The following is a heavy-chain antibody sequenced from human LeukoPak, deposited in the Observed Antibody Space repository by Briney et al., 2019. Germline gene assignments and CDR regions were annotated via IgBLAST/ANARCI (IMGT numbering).Heavy chain of an antibody. CDR1: RVSISGYS. Sequence: PSETLSLTCTVSRVSISGYSWSWIRQPPGGGLEWIGYFYYLGDTAYHTSLRSRVTLSVDTSKDRYPLQLRFEPTADPALYYCVRGPYGALISKWGDPGGEGTQVSVS. CDR2: FYYLGDT. J-gene: IGHJ5*02. CDR3: VRGPYGALISKWGDP. D-gene: IGHD4/OR15-4a*01. V-gene: IGHV4-59*01.